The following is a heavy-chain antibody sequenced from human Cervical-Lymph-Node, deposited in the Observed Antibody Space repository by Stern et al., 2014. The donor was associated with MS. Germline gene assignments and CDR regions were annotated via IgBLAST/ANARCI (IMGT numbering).Heavy chain of an antibody. J-gene: IGHJ4*02. Sequence: VPLVESGGGVVQPGRSLRLSCAASGFSFSRYAMHWVRQAPGQGLEWVALIWYDGSNPYYAYSVTGRFTISRDNFKNTLYLQMNSLRAEDTAVYYCASAYSSSHYYFDYWGQGTLVTVSS. CDR1: GFSFSRYA. D-gene: IGHD6-13*01. V-gene: IGHV3-33*01. CDR3: ASAYSSSHYYFDY. CDR2: IWYDGSNP.